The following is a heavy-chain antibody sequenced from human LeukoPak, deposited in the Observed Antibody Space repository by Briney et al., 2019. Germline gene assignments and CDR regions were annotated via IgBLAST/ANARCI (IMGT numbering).Heavy chain of an antibody. CDR1: GFTFSSYS. D-gene: IGHD3-22*01. CDR2: ISGSGGST. CDR3: AKPRNLYYDSSGYYPCFDC. V-gene: IGHV3-23*01. Sequence: QTGGSLRLSCAASGFTFSSYSMNWVRQAPGKGLEWVSAISGSGGSTYYADAVKGRFTISRDNSKNTLYLQMNSLRAEDTAVYYCAKPRNLYYDSSGYYPCFDCWGQGTLVTVSS. J-gene: IGHJ4*02.